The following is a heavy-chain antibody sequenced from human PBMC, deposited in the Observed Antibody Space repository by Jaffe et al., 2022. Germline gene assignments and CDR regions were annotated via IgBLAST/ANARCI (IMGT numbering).Heavy chain of an antibody. CDR2: ITGKANNYAT. J-gene: IGHJ6*03. D-gene: IGHD3-10*01. CDR1: GFKFSDSA. Sequence: EVQLVESGGGLVQPGGSLKLSCVASGFKFSDSAMHWVRQASGKGLEWVGRITGKANNYATIYAASMKGRFTISRDDSKNTAYLQMKSLKPDDSAVYFCTRHGAGFSDLLYRTDGGDYFYQYMDVWGKGTTVTVSS. CDR3: TRHGAGFSDLLYRTDGGDYFYQYMDV. V-gene: IGHV3-73*02.